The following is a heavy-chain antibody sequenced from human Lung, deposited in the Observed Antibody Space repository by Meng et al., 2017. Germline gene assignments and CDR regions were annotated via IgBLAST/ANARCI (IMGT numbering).Heavy chain of an antibody. J-gene: IGHJ5*02. CDR1: GFTFSSHW. Sequence: EVQLSESGGGLVQPGGFLRLSCAASGFTFSSHWMHWVRQAPGKGLVWVSRINEDGSGTRYADSVKGRFSIFRDNTKNTVYLQMNSLRAEDTAVYYCVRDGMAVDDDIDAWGQGTLVTVSS. V-gene: IGHV3-74*01. CDR2: INEDGSGT. CDR3: VRDGMAVDDDIDA. D-gene: IGHD1-1*01.